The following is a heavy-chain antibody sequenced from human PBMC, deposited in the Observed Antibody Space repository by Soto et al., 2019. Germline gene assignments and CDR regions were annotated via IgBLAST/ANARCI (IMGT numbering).Heavy chain of an antibody. V-gene: IGHV3-11*06. Sequence: QVQLVESGGALVKPGGSLRLSCAASGFTFSDYYMSWIRQAPGKGLEWVSYISSSSSYTNYADSVKGRFTISRDNAKNSLYLQMNSLRAEDTAVYYCARRGYCSGGGCYPALSPLDYWGQGTLVTVSS. CDR1: GFTFSDYY. J-gene: IGHJ4*02. CDR3: ARRGYCSGGGCYPALSPLDY. CDR2: ISSSSSYT. D-gene: IGHD2-15*01.